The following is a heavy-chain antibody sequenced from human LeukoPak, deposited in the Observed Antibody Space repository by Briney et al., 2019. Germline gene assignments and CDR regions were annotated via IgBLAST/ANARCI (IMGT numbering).Heavy chain of an antibody. CDR2: IVVGSGNT. J-gene: IGHJ6*03. CDR3: AAVSSIAVELGYYYYMDV. CDR1: GFTFTSSA. D-gene: IGHD6-19*01. V-gene: IGHV1-58*02. Sequence: EASVKVSCKASGFTFTSSAIQWVRQARGQRLEWIGWIVVGSGNTNYAQKFQERVTITRDMSTSTAYMELSSLRSEDTAVYYCAAVSSIAVELGYYYYMDVWGKGTTVTVSS.